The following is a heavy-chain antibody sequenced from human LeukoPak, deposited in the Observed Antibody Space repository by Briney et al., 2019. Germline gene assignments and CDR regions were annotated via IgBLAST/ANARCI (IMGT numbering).Heavy chain of an antibody. CDR1: GFTFSSYA. V-gene: IGHV3-23*01. CDR2: ISGSGGST. J-gene: IGHJ5*02. Sequence: GGSLRLSCAASGFTFSSYAMSWVRQAPGKGLEWVSAISGSGGSTYYADSVKGRFTTSRDNSKNTLYLQMNSLRAEDTAVYYCAKDHRVWFGEFHNWFDPWGQGTLVTVSS. D-gene: IGHD3-10*01. CDR3: AKDHRVWFGEFHNWFDP.